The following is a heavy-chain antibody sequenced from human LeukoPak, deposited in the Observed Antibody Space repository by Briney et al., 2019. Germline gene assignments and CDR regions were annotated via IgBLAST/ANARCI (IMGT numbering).Heavy chain of an antibody. D-gene: IGHD1-26*01. Sequence: ASVKVSCKASGYTFTSYGISWVRQAPGQGLEWMGWISAYNGNTNYAQKLQGRVTMTTDTSTSTAYMELRSLRSDDTAVYYCARDGGTLSAAAFSDYWGQGTLVTVSS. V-gene: IGHV1-18*01. CDR1: GYTFTSYG. J-gene: IGHJ4*02. CDR3: ARDGGTLSAAAFSDY. CDR2: ISAYNGNT.